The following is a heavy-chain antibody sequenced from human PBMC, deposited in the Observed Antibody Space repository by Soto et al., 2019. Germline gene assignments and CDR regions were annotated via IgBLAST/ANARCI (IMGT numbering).Heavy chain of an antibody. CDR3: ARLYSATYTNFDY. CDR2: VYGGGST. Sequence: XGSLWFSCAPGGVTVSNNYLRWVRQAPGKGLEWVSTVYGGGSTYYAESVKGRLSICSGNSKNTLCLQMNILRADDTAVFFCARLYSATYTNFDYGVQGTLDSVPS. J-gene: IGHJ4*02. V-gene: IGHV3-53*01. CDR1: GVTVSNNY. D-gene: IGHD1-26*01.